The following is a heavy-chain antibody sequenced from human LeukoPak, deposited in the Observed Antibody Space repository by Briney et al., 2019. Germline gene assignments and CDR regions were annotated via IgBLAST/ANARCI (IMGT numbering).Heavy chain of an antibody. CDR2: MNPNSGNT. CDR1: GYTFTSYD. D-gene: IGHD2-2*01. V-gene: IGHV1-8*01. J-gene: IGHJ4*02. Sequence: ASVKVSCKASGYTFTSYDINWVRQATGQGLEWMGWMNPNSGNTGYAQKFQGRVTMTRNTSISTAYMELSSLRSEDTAVYYCARGQFVVVPAASFPFDYWGQGTLVTVSS. CDR3: ARGQFVVVPAASFPFDY.